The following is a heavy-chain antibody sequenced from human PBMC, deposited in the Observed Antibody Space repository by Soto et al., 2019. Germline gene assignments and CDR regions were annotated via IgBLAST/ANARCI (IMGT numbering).Heavy chain of an antibody. D-gene: IGHD2-2*01. V-gene: IGHV3-48*03. CDR3: AREFCSDTGCCYFDL. CDR1: GFTFSGFE. J-gene: IGHJ4*02. Sequence: GGSLRLSCAASGFTFSGFEMNWVRQAPGKGLEWISYITSSGGTTYYSDSVKGRFTISRDNAKNSLYLQMNSLRADDTAVYYCAREFCSDTGCCYFDLWGLGTLVTV. CDR2: ITSSGGTT.